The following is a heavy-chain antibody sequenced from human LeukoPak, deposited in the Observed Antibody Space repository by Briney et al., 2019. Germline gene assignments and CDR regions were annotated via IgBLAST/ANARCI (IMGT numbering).Heavy chain of an antibody. CDR2: ISGSGGST. V-gene: IGHV3-23*01. J-gene: IGHJ3*02. D-gene: IGHD3-22*01. CDR3: AKKETGYDSSGYSYDYAFDI. Sequence: GGSLRLSCAASGFTFSSYAMSWVRQAPGKGLEWVSAISGSGGSTSYADSVKGRFTISRDNSKNTLYLQMNSLRAEDTAVYYCAKKETGYDSSGYSYDYAFDIWGQGTMVTVSS. CDR1: GFTFSSYA.